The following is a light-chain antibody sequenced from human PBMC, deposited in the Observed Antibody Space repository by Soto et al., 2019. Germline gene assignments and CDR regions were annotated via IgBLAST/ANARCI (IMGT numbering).Light chain of an antibody. CDR3: GTWDTSLSAYV. CDR1: RSNIGDNY. V-gene: IGLV1-51*01. J-gene: IGLJ1*01. Sequence: QSVLTQPPSVSAAPGQKVTISCSGSRSNIGDNYVSWYQQLPGTAPKLLISDNERRPSGIPDRFSGSKSGTTATLAITGLQTGDEAEYYCGTWDTSLSAYVFAAGTKATVL. CDR2: DNE.